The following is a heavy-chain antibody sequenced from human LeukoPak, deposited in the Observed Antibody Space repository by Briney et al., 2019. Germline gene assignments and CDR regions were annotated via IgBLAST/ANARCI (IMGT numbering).Heavy chain of an antibody. CDR2: IYTSGST. D-gene: IGHD1-7*01. CDR1: GGSISSYY. J-gene: IGHJ4*02. V-gene: IGHV4-4*09. CDR3: ARHTPSTAGTTPDEFDY. Sequence: SETLSLTCTVSGGSISSYYWSWIRQPPGKGLEWIGYIYTSGSTNYNPSLKSRVTISVDTSKNQFSLKLSSVTAADTAVYYCARHTPSTAGTTPDEFDYWGQGTLVTVSS.